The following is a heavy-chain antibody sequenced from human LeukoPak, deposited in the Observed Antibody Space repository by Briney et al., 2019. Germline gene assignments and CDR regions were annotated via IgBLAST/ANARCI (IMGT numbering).Heavy chain of an antibody. J-gene: IGHJ3*01. CDR2: INTNSGGT. D-gene: IGHD3-10*01. CDR1: GNTFTDYY. CDR3: ARGYPNYYGP. Sequence: GASVKVSCKASGNTFTDYYLHWARQAPGQGLEWMGWINTNSGGTRYAQKFQGRVTMTRDTSISTAYLELSGLTSDDTAVYYCARGYPNYYGPWGQGTTVTVSS. V-gene: IGHV1-2*02.